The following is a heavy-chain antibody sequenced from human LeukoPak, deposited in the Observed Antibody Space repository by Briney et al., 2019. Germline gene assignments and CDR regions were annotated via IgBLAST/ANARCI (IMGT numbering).Heavy chain of an antibody. CDR1: EYSFTSYW. J-gene: IGHJ4*02. D-gene: IGHD6-13*01. V-gene: IGHV5-51*01. CDR2: IYSGDSET. Sequence: GESLKISCKGSEYSFTSYWIGWVRQMPGKGLEWMGIIYSGDSETRYSPSFQGQVTISADKSINTAYLQWGSLKASDTAMYYCARPDGLAAAAFDYWGQGTLVTVSS. CDR3: ARPDGLAAAAFDY.